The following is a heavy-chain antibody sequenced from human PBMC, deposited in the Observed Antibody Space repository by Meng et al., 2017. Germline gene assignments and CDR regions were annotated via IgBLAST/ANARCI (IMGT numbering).Heavy chain of an antibody. CDR2: IIPIFGTA. V-gene: IGHV1-69*13. Sequence: SVKVSCKASGSTFSSYAISWVRQAPGQGLEWMGGIIPIFGTANYAQKFQGRVTITADESTSTAYMELSRLRSEETAVYYCARGKYYYDSSGYYYVDAFDIWGQGTRVT. CDR3: ARGKYYYDSSGYYYVDAFDI. J-gene: IGHJ3*02. CDR1: GSTFSSYA. D-gene: IGHD3-22*01.